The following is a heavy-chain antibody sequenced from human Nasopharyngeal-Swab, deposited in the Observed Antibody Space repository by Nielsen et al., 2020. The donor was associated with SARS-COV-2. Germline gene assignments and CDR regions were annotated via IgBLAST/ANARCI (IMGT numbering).Heavy chain of an antibody. J-gene: IGHJ6*02. CDR1: GFTFSSYG. Sequence: GGSLRLSCAASGFTFSSYGMHWVRQAPGKGLEGVAVIWYDGSNKYYADSVKGRFTISRDNSKNTLYLQMNSLRAEDTAVYYCASSAPYYDFWSGYRQPYGMDVWGQGTTVTVSS. V-gene: IGHV3-33*01. D-gene: IGHD3-3*01. CDR3: ASSAPYYDFWSGYRQPYGMDV. CDR2: IWYDGSNK.